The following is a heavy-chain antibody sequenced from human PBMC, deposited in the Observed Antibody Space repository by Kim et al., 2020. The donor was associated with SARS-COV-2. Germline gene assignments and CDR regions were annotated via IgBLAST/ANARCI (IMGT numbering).Heavy chain of an antibody. CDR2: IYHSGST. V-gene: IGHV4-4*02. CDR3: ARDSGAYSSSFYRCMDV. CDR1: GGSISSSNW. Sequence: SETLSLTCAVSGGSISSSNWWSWVRQPPGKGLEWIGEIYHSGSTNYNPSLKSRVTISVDKSKNQFSLKLSSVTAADTAVYYCARDSGAYSSSFYRCMDVWGQGTTVTVSS. J-gene: IGHJ6*02. D-gene: IGHD6-6*01.